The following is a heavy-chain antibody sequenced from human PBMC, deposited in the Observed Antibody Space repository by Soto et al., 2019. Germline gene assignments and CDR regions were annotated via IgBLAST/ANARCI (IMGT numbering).Heavy chain of an antibody. D-gene: IGHD3-10*01. Sequence: QVQLVQSGAEVKKPGSSVKVSCKASGGTFSSYAISWVRQAPGQGLEWMGGIIPIFGTANYAQKFQGRVTITADESTSTAYMELSSLRSEDTAVYYCARERCGADYYGSGSYYNPYYYCGMDVWGKGTTVTVSS. CDR3: ARERCGADYYGSGSYYNPYYYCGMDV. CDR1: GGTFSSYA. V-gene: IGHV1-69*01. CDR2: IIPIFGTA. J-gene: IGHJ6*04.